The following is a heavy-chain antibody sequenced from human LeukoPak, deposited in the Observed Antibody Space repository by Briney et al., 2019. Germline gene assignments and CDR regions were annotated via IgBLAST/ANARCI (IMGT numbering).Heavy chain of an antibody. V-gene: IGHV4-59*08. CDR2: IQYSGST. CDR1: GGSISSYY. D-gene: IGHD6-13*01. J-gene: IGHJ4*02. Sequence: PSETLSLTCTVSGGSISSYYWSWIRQPPGKRLEWVGYIQYSGSTNYNPSLKSRVTISVDTSKNQFSLKLSSVTAADSAVYYCAGGIAAAAFDYWGQGTLVTVSS. CDR3: AGGIAAAAFDY.